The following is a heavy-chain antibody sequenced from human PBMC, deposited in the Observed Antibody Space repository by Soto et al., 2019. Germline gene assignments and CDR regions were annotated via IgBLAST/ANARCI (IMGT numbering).Heavy chain of an antibody. CDR3: ARGGTYYYDSSGYYRPWYFDY. Sequence: SETLSLTCTVSGGSISSGDYYWSWIRQPPGKGLEWIGYIYYSGSTYYNPSLKSRVTISVDTSKNQFSLKLSSVTAADTAVYYCARGGTYYYDSSGYYRPWYFDYWGQGTLVTVSS. J-gene: IGHJ4*02. D-gene: IGHD3-22*01. CDR1: GGSISSGDYY. CDR2: IYYSGST. V-gene: IGHV4-30-4*02.